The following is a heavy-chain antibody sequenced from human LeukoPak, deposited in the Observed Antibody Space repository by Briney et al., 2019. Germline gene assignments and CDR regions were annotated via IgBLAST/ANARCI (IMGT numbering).Heavy chain of an antibody. Sequence: GRSLRLSCAAAGFTFSSYGMHWVRQAPGKGLEWVAVIWYDGSNKYYADSVKGRFTISRDNSKNTLYLQTNSLRAEDTAVYYCARGGDIVVVVAADYFDYWGQGTLVTVSS. J-gene: IGHJ4*02. CDR1: GFTFSSYG. V-gene: IGHV3-33*01. CDR2: IWYDGSNK. D-gene: IGHD2-15*01. CDR3: ARGGDIVVVVAADYFDY.